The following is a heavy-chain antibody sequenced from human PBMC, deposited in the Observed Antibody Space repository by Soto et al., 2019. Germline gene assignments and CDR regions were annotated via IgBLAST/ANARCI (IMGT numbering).Heavy chain of an antibody. J-gene: IGHJ6*02. D-gene: IGHD6-13*01. CDR2: TYYRSKWYN. Sequence: SQTLSLTCAISGDSVSSNSAAWNWIRQSPSRGLEWLGRTYYRSKWYNDYAVSVKSRITINPDTSKNQFSLQLNSVTPEDTAVYYCARDLVRVYSRGYGMDVWGQGTTVTVSS. CDR1: GDSVSSNSAA. V-gene: IGHV6-1*01. CDR3: ARDLVRVYSRGYGMDV.